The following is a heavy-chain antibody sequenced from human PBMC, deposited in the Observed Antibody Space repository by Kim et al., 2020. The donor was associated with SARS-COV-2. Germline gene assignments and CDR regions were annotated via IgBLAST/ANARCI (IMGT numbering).Heavy chain of an antibody. CDR2: ICYDGSNK. CDR3: ARDVSPYYYDSSGPEDY. V-gene: IGHV3-33*01. CDR1: GFTFSSYG. D-gene: IGHD3-22*01. J-gene: IGHJ4*02. Sequence: GGSLRLSCAASGFTFSSYGMHWVRQAPGKGLEWVAVICYDGSNKYYADSVKGRFTISRDNSKNTLYLQMNSLRAEDTAVYYCARDVSPYYYDSSGPEDYWGQGTLVTVSS.